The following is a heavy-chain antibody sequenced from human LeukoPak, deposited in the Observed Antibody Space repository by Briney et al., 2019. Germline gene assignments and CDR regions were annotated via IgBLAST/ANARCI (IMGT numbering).Heavy chain of an antibody. Sequence: ASVRVSCKASGYTFTGYYMHWVRQSPGQGLEWMGWINPNSGGTNYAQKFQGRVTMTRDKSISTAYMELSRLRSDDTAVYYCARRVVPAAIDWFDPWGQGTLVTVSS. CDR2: INPNSGGT. CDR1: GYTFTGYY. V-gene: IGHV1-2*02. CDR3: ARRVVPAAIDWFDP. J-gene: IGHJ5*02. D-gene: IGHD2-2*01.